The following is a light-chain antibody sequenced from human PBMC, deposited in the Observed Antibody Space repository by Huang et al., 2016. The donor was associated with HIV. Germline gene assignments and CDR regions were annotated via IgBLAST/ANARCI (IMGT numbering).Light chain of an antibody. CDR3: HQYNKWHS. J-gene: IGKJ2*01. V-gene: IGKV3-15*01. CDR1: QSIRSN. CDR2: DGS. Sequence: EIVLTQSPATLSVSPGERVTLSCRASQSIRSNLAWFQQNPGQAPRLLIYDGSTRATGVPARFSGRASGTAFTLTISSLQSEDLAVYFCHQYNKWHSFGQGTKLDI.